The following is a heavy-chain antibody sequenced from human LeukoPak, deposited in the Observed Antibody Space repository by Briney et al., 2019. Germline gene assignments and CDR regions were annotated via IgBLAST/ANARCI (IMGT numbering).Heavy chain of an antibody. Sequence: GGSLRLSCAASGFTFSTSAMTWVRQAPGKGLEWVSGISGTGVTDYADSVKGRFTISRDNSKNTLYLQINNLRAEDTAVYYCAKDLNWGGRWGQGTLVTVSS. J-gene: IGHJ4*02. V-gene: IGHV3-23*01. CDR2: ISGTGVT. CDR1: GFTFSTSA. CDR3: AKDLNWGGR. D-gene: IGHD7-27*01.